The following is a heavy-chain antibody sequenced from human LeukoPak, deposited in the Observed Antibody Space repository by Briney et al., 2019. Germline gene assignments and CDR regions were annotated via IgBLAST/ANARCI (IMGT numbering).Heavy chain of an antibody. CDR3: ARERLRFYYMDV. CDR2: ISAYNGNT. Sequence: ASVKVSCKASGYTFTSYGISWVRQAPGQGLEWMGWISAYNGNTNYAQKLQGRATMTTDTSTSTAYMELRSLRSDDTAVYYFARERLRFYYMDVWGKGTTVTVSS. V-gene: IGHV1-18*01. J-gene: IGHJ6*03. D-gene: IGHD4-17*01. CDR1: GYTFTSYG.